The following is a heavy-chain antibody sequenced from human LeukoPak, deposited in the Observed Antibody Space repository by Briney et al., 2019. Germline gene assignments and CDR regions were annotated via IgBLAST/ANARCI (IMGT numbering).Heavy chain of an antibody. CDR2: IYGGGST. V-gene: IGHV3-53*01. CDR1: GFTVSTNY. Sequence: GGSLRLSCAASGFTVSTNYMTWVRQAPGKGLEWVSVIYGGGSTFYSDSVKGRFTISTDNSKNTLYLQLNNLRAEDPAVYYCAKSLLTTATGTGRAFDIWGQGTMVTVSA. J-gene: IGHJ3*02. D-gene: IGHD1-1*01. CDR3: AKSLLTTATGTGRAFDI.